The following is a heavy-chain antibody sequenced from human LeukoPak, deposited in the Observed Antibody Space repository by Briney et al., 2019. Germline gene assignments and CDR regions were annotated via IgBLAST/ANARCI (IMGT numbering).Heavy chain of an antibody. CDR1: GGSISSGGYS. CDR2: IYHSGST. CDR3: ARLIAAAGTGDWFDP. Sequence: SETLSLTCTVSGGSISSGGYSWSWIRQPPGKGLEWIGYIYHSGSTYYNPSLKSRVTISVDTSKNQFSLKLSSVTAADTAVYYCARLIAAAGTGDWFDPWGQGTLVTVSS. D-gene: IGHD6-13*01. J-gene: IGHJ5*02. V-gene: IGHV4-30-2*01.